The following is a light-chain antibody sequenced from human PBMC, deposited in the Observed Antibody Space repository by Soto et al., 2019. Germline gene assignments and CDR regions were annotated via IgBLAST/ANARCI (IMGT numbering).Light chain of an antibody. CDR1: QSISSW. Sequence: DIQMTQSPSTLSASVGDRVTITCRASQSISSWLAWYQQKPGKAPKLLIYQAASLQSGVPSRFSGTGSVTEFTLTISSLQSDDFATYYCQQYNIYPYTFGQGTKLQIK. V-gene: IGKV1-5*03. CDR2: QAA. CDR3: QQYNIYPYT. J-gene: IGKJ2*01.